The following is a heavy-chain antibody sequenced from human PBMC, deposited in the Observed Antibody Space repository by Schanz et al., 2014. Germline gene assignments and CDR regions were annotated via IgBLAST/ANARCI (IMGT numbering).Heavy chain of an antibody. J-gene: IGHJ4*02. CDR1: GFTFSSYA. V-gene: IGHV3-23*04. CDR2: INTGVNT. CDR3: ARKVVATIGGYYDN. D-gene: IGHD5-12*01. Sequence: EVQLVESGGGLVQPGGSLRLSCAASGFTFSSYAMSWVRQAPGKGLEWVSAINTGVNTYYADSVKGRFTISRDNSRDTVYLQMNSLRAEDTAVYYCARKVVATIGGYYDNWGQGTLVIVSS.